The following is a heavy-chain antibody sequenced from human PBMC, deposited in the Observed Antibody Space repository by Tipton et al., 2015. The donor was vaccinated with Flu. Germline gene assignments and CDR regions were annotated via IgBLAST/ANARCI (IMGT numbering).Heavy chain of an antibody. CDR2: MNQDGSEI. J-gene: IGHJ4*02. CDR1: GFTFSSYW. V-gene: IGHV3-7*01. Sequence: LSLTCAASGFTFSSYWMSWVRQAPGKGLEWVANMNQDGSEINYVDAVKGRFTISRDNAKTSLYLQMKSLRAEDTALYYCARDRGYSCFDYWGQGNLVTVSS. CDR3: ARDRGYSCFDY. D-gene: IGHD5-12*01.